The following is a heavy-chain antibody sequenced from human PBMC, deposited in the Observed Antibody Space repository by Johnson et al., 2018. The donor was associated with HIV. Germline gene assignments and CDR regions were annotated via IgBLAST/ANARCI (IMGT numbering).Heavy chain of an antibody. CDR3: ARDGEWELEDAFDI. Sequence: QMQLVESGGGVVQPERSLRLSCAASEFSFSTYAMRWVRQAPGKGLEGVAVISYDGSNKYYADSVKGRFTISRDNSKNTLYLQMNSLRAEDTAVYYCARDGEWELEDAFDIWGQGTMVTVSS. CDR2: ISYDGSNK. V-gene: IGHV3-30*04. CDR1: EFSFSTYA. D-gene: IGHD1-26*01. J-gene: IGHJ3*02.